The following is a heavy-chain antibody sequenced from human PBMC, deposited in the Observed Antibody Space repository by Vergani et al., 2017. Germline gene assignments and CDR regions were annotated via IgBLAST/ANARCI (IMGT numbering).Heavy chain of an antibody. D-gene: IGHD2/OR15-2a*01. V-gene: IGHV4-59*01. CDR2: IYYSGST. CDR3: ARVSYYYYMDV. J-gene: IGHJ6*03. CDR1: GGSISSYY. Sequence: QVQLQESGPGLVKPSETLSLTCTVSGGSISSYYWSWIRQPPGKGLEWIGYIYYSGSTNYNPSLKSRVTISVDTSKNQFSLKLSSVTAADTAVYYCARVSYYYYMDVWGKGTTVTVS.